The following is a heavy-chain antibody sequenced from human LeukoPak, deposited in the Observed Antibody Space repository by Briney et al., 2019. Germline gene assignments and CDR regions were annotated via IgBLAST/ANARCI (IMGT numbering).Heavy chain of an antibody. CDR3: ATGRFLEWLFGYYFDY. V-gene: IGHV4-39*01. Sequence: SETLSLTCTVSGGSISSSSCYWGWIRQPPGKGLEWIGSIYYSGSTYYNPSLKSRVTISVDTSKNQFSLKLSSVTAADTAVYYCATGRFLEWLFGYYFDYWGQGTLVTVSS. CDR2: IYYSGST. D-gene: IGHD3-3*01. CDR1: GGSISSSSCY. J-gene: IGHJ4*02.